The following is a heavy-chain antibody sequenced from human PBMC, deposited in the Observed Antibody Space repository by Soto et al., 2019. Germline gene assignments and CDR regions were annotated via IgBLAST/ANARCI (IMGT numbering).Heavy chain of an antibody. D-gene: IGHD3-22*01. CDR1: GGSISSGGYY. J-gene: IGHJ4*02. CDR3: ARATPNYYDSSGLFDY. V-gene: IGHV4-31*03. CDR2: IYYSGST. Sequence: SETLSLTCTVSGGSISSGGYYWSWIRQHPGKGLEWIGYIYYSGSTYYNPSLKSRVTISVDTSKNQFSLKLSSVTAADTAVYYCARATPNYYDSSGLFDYWGQGTLVTVSS.